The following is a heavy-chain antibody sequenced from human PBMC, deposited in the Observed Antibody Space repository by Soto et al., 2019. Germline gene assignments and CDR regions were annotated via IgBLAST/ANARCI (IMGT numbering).Heavy chain of an antibody. J-gene: IGHJ4*02. Sequence: NPSETLSLTCTVSGGSISSYYWSWIRQPPGKGLEWIGYIYYSGSTNYNPSLKSRVTISVDMSKNQFSLKLSSVTAADTAVYYCARDLPYYYDSSGYYPRGFDYWGQGTLVTVSS. CDR2: IYYSGST. CDR1: GGSISSYY. V-gene: IGHV4-59*01. CDR3: ARDLPYYYDSSGYYPRGFDY. D-gene: IGHD3-22*01.